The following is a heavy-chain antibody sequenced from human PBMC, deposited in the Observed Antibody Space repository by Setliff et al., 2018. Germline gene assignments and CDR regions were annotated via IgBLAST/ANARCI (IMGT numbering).Heavy chain of an antibody. D-gene: IGHD4-4*01. CDR2: VNSDGSST. CDR1: GFTFVNYW. Sequence: GGSLRLSCAASGFTFVNYWMHWVRQAPGKGLVWVSRVNSDGSSTIYADSVKGRFTISRDNAENTLYLQMNSLRPDDTALYYCAKDTGYYFDYWGQGTLVTVSS. V-gene: IGHV3-74*01. J-gene: IGHJ4*02. CDR3: AKDTGYYFDY.